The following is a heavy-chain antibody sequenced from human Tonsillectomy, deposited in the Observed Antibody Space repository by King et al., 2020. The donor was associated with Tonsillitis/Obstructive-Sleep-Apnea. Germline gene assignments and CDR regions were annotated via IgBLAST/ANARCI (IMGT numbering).Heavy chain of an antibody. V-gene: IGHV4-39*01. J-gene: IGHJ4*02. Sequence: QLQESGPGLVKPSETLSLTCTVSGGSISSSSYYWGWIRQPPGKGLEWIGSIYYSGSTYYNPSLKSRVTISVDTSKKQFSLKLSSVTAADTAVYYCARHVYSGYESYFDYWGQGTLVTVSS. CDR2: IYYSGST. CDR3: ARHVYSGYESYFDY. D-gene: IGHD5-12*01. CDR1: GGSISSSSYY.